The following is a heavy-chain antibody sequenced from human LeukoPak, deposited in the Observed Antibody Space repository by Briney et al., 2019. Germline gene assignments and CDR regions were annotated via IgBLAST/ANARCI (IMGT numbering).Heavy chain of an antibody. D-gene: IGHD1-26*01. V-gene: IGHV3-48*01. J-gene: IGHJ2*01. CDR3: AKDRTVGASYWYFDL. CDR1: GFTFSSYW. Sequence: GGSLRLSCAASGFTFSSYWMSWVRQAPGKGLEWVSYISSSSSTTYYADSVKGRFTISRDSSRNTLFLHMNTLRAEDTAIYYCAKDRTVGASYWYFDLWGRGTLVTVSS. CDR2: ISSSSSTT.